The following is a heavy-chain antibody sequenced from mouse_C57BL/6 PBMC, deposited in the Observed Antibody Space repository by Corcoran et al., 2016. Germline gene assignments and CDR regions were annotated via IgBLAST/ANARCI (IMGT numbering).Heavy chain of an antibody. CDR3: ARSVLRPNYYAMDY. V-gene: IGHV1-76*01. CDR1: GYTFTDYY. J-gene: IGHJ4*01. Sequence: QVQLKQSGAELVRPGASVKLSCKASGYTFTDYYINWVKQRPGQGLEWIARIYPGSGNTYYNEKFKGKATLTAEKSSSTAYMQLSSLTSEDSAVYFWARSVLRPNYYAMDYWGQGTSVTVSS. D-gene: IGHD2-4*01. CDR2: IYPGSGNT.